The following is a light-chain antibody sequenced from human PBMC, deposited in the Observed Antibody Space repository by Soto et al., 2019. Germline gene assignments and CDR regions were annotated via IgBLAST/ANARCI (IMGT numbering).Light chain of an antibody. J-gene: IGKJ2*01. CDR2: KAS. Sequence: DIQMTQSPSTLSASVGDIVTSTCRASQSISSWLAWYQQKPGKAPKLLIYKASSLESGVPSRFSGSGSGTEFTLTISSLQPDDLATYYCQQYNSYPYTFGQGTKLEIK. CDR1: QSISSW. V-gene: IGKV1-5*03. CDR3: QQYNSYPYT.